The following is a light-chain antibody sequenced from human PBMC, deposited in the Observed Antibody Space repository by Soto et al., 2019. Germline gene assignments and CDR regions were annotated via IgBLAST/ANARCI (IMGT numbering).Light chain of an antibody. Sequence: QSALTQPPSASGSPGQSVTISCTGTKNDIGVYDFVSWYQHHPGKAPRLIIYEVVQRPSGVPDRFSGSKSGNTASLTVSGLQAADEADYYCSSYAGTSNLVFGGGTKLTVL. CDR3: SSYAGTSNLV. CDR1: KNDIGVYDF. V-gene: IGLV2-8*01. CDR2: EVV. J-gene: IGLJ2*01.